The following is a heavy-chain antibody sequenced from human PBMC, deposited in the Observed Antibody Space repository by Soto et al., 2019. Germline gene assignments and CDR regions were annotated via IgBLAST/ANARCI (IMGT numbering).Heavy chain of an antibody. D-gene: IGHD3-22*01. V-gene: IGHV3-49*05. CDR2: IRSKAYGGTT. J-gene: IGHJ6*02. CDR1: GFTFGDYA. Sequence: EVQLVESGGGLVKPGRSLRLSCTASGFTFGDYAMSWFRQAPGKGLEWVGFIRSKAYGGTTEYAASVKGRFTISRDDSKSIDYLQMNSLKTEDTAVYYCTRDRSGYLNQRHYYYGMDVWGQGTTVTVSS. CDR3: TRDRSGYLNQRHYYYGMDV.